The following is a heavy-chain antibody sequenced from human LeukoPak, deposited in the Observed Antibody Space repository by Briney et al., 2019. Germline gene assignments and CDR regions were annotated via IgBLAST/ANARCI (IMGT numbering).Heavy chain of an antibody. CDR2: MHPGDSHS. D-gene: IGHD1-26*01. J-gene: IGHJ6*02. CDR3: ARLAVGATQYSDGMDV. Sequence: GESLKISCKGSGYSFGSYWIGWVRQLPGKGLEWMGIMHPGDSHSRYNPSFQGQITMSGDKSINTTYLQWNSLKASDTAMYYCARLAVGATQYSDGMDVWGQGTTVTVSS. CDR1: GYSFGSYW. V-gene: IGHV5-51*01.